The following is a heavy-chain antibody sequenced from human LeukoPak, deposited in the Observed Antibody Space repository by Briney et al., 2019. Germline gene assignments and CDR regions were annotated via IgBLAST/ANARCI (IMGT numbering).Heavy chain of an antibody. CDR2: VYHSGST. J-gene: IGHJ3*02. Sequence: SETLSLTCTVSGGSISSYYWSWIRQPPGKGLEWIGYVYHSGSTYYNPSLKSRVTISVDTSKNQFSLKLSSVTAADTAVYYCARDSRRELLHAFDIWGQGTMVTVSS. CDR1: GGSISSYY. D-gene: IGHD1-26*01. V-gene: IGHV4-59*01. CDR3: ARDSRRELLHAFDI.